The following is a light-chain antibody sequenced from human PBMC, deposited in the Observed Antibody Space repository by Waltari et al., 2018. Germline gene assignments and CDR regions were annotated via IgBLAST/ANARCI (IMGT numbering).Light chain of an antibody. CDR2: SAS. CDR1: QGINNY. J-gene: IGKJ3*01. V-gene: IGKV1-17*03. Sequence: DIQMTQSPSAMSASVGDRFNITCRASQGINNYLAWFQQKPGTVPKLLIYSASNLQSGVPSRFSGSGSRTEFTLTSSGLQPEDFATYYCLQHYTYPLTFGPGTTVDIK. CDR3: LQHYTYPLT.